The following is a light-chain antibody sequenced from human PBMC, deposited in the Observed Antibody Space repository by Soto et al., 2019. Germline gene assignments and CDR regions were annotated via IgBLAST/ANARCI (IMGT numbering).Light chain of an antibody. CDR1: QSVEKY. J-gene: IGKJ4*01. CDR2: DTS. CDR3: QQRKHWPPLT. Sequence: EVVLTQSPATLSLSPGERAILSCRASQSVEKYLVWYQQKPGQAPRLLIYDTSNRATGIPARFSGSGSETEVTLTISSLESEDFAVYYCQQRKHWPPLTFGGGTKVELK. V-gene: IGKV3-11*01.